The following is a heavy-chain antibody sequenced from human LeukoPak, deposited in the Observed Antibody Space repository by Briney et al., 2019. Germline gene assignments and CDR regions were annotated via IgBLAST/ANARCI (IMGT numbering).Heavy chain of an antibody. CDR3: AKDMRQDGGFDY. Sequence: PGRSLRLSCAASGFTFDDYAMHWVRQAPGKGLEWVSGISWNSGSIGYADSVKGRFTISRDNAKNSLYLQMNSLRAEDTALYYCAKDMRQDGGFDYWGQGTLVTVSS. V-gene: IGHV3-9*01. CDR1: GFTFDDYA. CDR2: ISWNSGSI. J-gene: IGHJ4*02. D-gene: IGHD5-24*01.